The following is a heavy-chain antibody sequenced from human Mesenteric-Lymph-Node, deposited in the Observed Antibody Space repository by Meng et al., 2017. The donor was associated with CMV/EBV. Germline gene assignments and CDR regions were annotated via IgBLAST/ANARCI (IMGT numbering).Heavy chain of an antibody. CDR1: GGSFSGYY. J-gene: IGHJ4*02. CDR2: INHSGVP. V-gene: IGHV4-34*01. D-gene: IGHD2-15*01. CDR3: ARGSDIPVNNY. Sequence: QEQLQQWGAGLLKPSETLSLTGAVYGGSFSGYYWSWLRQPPGKGLEWIGEINHSGVPNYNPSLKSRVTISLDRSKNQFSLKLSSVTAEDTAVYYCARGSDIPVNNYWGQGTLVTVSS.